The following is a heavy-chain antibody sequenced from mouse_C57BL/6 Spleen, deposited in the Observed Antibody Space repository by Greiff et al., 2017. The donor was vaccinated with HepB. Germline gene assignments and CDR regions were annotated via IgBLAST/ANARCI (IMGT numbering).Heavy chain of an antibody. Sequence: EVKVVESGGGLVKPGGSLKLSCAASGFTFSDYGMHWVRQAPEKGLEWVAYISSGSSTIYYADTVKGRFTISRDNAKNTLFLQMTSLRSEDTAMYYCARTVVATEGFDYWGQGTTLTVSS. D-gene: IGHD1-1*01. CDR1: GFTFSDYG. CDR3: ARTVVATEGFDY. J-gene: IGHJ2*01. CDR2: ISSGSSTI. V-gene: IGHV5-17*01.